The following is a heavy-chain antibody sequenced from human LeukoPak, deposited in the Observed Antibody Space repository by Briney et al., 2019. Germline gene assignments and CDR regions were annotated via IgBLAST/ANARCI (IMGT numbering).Heavy chain of an antibody. CDR1: GGTFSSYA. J-gene: IGHJ4*02. CDR3: AKLATSDTGETY. D-gene: IGHD3-16*01. Sequence: SVKVSCKASGGTFSSYAISWVRQVPGQGLEWMGGIIPIFGTANYAQNFQGRVTMTRDTSTSTVYMELRSLRSEDTAIYYCAKLATSDTGETYWGQGTLVTVSS. V-gene: IGHV1-69*05. CDR2: IIPIFGTA.